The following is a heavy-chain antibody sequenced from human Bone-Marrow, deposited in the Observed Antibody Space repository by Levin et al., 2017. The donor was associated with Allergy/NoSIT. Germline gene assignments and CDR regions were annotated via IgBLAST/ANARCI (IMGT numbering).Heavy chain of an antibody. J-gene: IGHJ4*02. D-gene: IGHD5-12*01. CDR3: ARAKWPRAYFFDY. CDR2: ISYDGSNK. Sequence: GESLKISCAASGFTFSTYGMHWVRQAPGKGLQWVAVISYDGSNKYYADSVKGRFTISRDNSKNTLYLQMDSLRVEDTAVYYCARAKWPRAYFFDYWGQGTLVTVSS. V-gene: IGHV3-30*03. CDR1: GFTFSTYG.